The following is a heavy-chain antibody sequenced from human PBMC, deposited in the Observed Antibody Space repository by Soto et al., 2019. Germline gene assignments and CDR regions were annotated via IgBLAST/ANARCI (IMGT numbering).Heavy chain of an antibody. Sequence: GGSLRLSCAASGFTFDDYAMHWVRQAPGKGLEWVSGISWNSGSIGYADSVKGRFTISRDNAKNSLYLQMNSLRAEDTALYYCAKPSRGGWPDELLYYFDYWGQGTLVTVSS. J-gene: IGHJ4*02. CDR3: AKPSRGGWPDELLYYFDY. CDR2: ISWNSGSI. D-gene: IGHD6-19*01. CDR1: GFTFDDYA. V-gene: IGHV3-9*01.